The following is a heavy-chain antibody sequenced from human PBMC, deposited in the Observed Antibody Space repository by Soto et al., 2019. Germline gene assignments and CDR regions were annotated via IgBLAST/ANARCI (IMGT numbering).Heavy chain of an antibody. V-gene: IGHV4-61*01. D-gene: IGHD4-4*01. CDR3: ARGYSHYAH. Sequence: PSETLSLTCTVSGGSVSRDSNFWSWIRQPPGKGLEWIGYIYYSGPTRYNPSLESRVTISIDSSKNQVSLNLISVTAADTAVYYCARGYSHYAHWGRGTLVTVSS. CDR1: GGSVSRDSNF. CDR2: IYYSGPT. J-gene: IGHJ4*02.